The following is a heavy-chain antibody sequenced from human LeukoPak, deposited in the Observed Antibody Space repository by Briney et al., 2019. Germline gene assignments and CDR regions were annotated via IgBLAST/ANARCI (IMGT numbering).Heavy chain of an antibody. CDR1: GGSISSYY. Sequence: KTSETLSLTCTVSGGSISSYYWSRIRQPPGKGLEWIGYIYYSGSTNYNPSLKSRVTISVDTSKDQFSLKLSSVTAADTAVYYCARSHSVWTSFDYWGQGTLVTVSS. CDR2: IYYSGST. J-gene: IGHJ4*02. CDR3: ARSHSVWTSFDY. D-gene: IGHD3/OR15-3a*01. V-gene: IGHV4-59*01.